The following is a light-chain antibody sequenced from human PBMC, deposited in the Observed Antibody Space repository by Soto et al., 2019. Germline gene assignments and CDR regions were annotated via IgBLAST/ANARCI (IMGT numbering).Light chain of an antibody. CDR2: DAS. J-gene: IGKJ3*01. CDR1: QSVGSN. CDR3: QQRSNGPLFT. Sequence: IGLTQSPATLSWSPGERATPSCRASQSVGSNLAWYQQKPGQAPRLLIYDASNRATGIPARFSGTGSGTDFTLTISSLEPEDFAVYYCQQRSNGPLFTFGPGTKVDIK. V-gene: IGKV3-11*01.